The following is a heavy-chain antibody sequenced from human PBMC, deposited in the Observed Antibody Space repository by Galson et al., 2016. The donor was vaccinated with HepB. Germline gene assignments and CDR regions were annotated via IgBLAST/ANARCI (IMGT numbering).Heavy chain of an antibody. D-gene: IGHD5-12*01. V-gene: IGHV3-30*03. J-gene: IGHJ4*02. CDR1: GYTFPSYG. CDR2: ISYDGGSK. CDR3: AREGAYSGNDFGGGFDF. Sequence: SLRLSCAASGYTFPSYGMHWVRQAPGQGLEWVAVISYDGGSKYYAASVQGRITTTRDKAKNTLFLQMNILRDADTAVYYCAREGAYSGNDFGGGFDFWGQGTLVTVSS.